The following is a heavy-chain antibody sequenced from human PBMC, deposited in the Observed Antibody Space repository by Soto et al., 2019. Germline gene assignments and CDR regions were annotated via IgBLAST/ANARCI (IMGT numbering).Heavy chain of an antibody. CDR3: AKDWRRKGGYDSYFDY. V-gene: IGHV3-30*18. Sequence: QVQLVESGGGVVQPGRSLRLSCAASGFTFSSYDMHWVRQAPGKALEWVALVSYDGSNKYYADSVKGRFTISRDNTRNTVYLQVNSRRAEDTAVYYCAKDWRRKGGYDSYFDYWGQGGLVTVCS. J-gene: IGHJ4*02. CDR1: GFTFSSYD. D-gene: IGHD5-12*01. CDR2: VSYDGSNK.